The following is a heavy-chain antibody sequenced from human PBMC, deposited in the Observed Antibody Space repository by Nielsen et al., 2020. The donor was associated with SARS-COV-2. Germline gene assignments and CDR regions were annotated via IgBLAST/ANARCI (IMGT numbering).Heavy chain of an antibody. CDR1: GFTFSHHA. D-gene: IGHD6-13*01. V-gene: IGHV3-30*04. Sequence: GESLKISCAASGFTFSHHAMHWVRQAPGKGLEWLTIVSYDGNEHYADSVKGRFTISRDNSKNTLFLQMNSLRVEDTAIYYCTKGAQLGDYWGQGTLVTVSS. J-gene: IGHJ4*02. CDR3: TKGAQLGDY. CDR2: VSYDGNE.